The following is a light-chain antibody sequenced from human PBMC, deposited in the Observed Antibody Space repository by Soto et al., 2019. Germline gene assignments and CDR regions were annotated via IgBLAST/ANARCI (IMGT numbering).Light chain of an antibody. CDR3: QQRSTWPIT. J-gene: IGKJ5*01. V-gene: IGKV3-11*01. Sequence: EIVLTQSPATLSLSPGERATLSCRASQSVSSYLAWYQQKPGQAPRLLIHDASDRATGIPARFSGSGSGTDFTLTISSLEPEDFAVYYCQQRSTWPITFGQGTRLEMK. CDR2: DAS. CDR1: QSVSSY.